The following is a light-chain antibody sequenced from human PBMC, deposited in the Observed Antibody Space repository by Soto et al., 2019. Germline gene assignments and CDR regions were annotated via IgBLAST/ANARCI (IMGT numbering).Light chain of an antibody. V-gene: IGKV3-15*01. CDR3: QQYNNWPYT. CDR2: GAS. CDR1: QSVSSN. Sequence: EIVMTQSPATLSVSPGERATLSCRASQSVSSNFAWYQQKPGQAPRLPIYGASTRATGIPARFSGSGSGTEFTLTISSLQSEEFAGYYCQQYNNWPYTFGQGTKLEIK. J-gene: IGKJ2*01.